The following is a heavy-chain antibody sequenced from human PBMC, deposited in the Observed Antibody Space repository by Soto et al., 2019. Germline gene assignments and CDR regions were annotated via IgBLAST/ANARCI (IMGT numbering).Heavy chain of an antibody. Sequence: QEQLVESGGGVVQPGRSLRLSCVASGFIFSNYGMHWVRQAPGKGLDWVAVIWSDGNNKYYADSVNGRFTISRDNFKSTSXLQMNNLRAEDTAMYFCAREVPVKGGQGTMGFFGYWGQGTLVTVSS. J-gene: IGHJ4*02. D-gene: IGHD3-10*01. CDR2: IWSDGNNK. CDR3: AREVPVKGGQGTMGFFGY. CDR1: GFIFSNYG. V-gene: IGHV3-33*01.